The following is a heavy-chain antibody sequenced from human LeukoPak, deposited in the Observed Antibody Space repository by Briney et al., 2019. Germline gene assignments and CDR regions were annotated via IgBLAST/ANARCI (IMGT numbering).Heavy chain of an antibody. CDR1: GFTFDDYA. CDR3: AKDWVPYYYDSSGRLNWFDP. CDR2: ISWNSVSI. V-gene: IGHV3-9*01. D-gene: IGHD3-22*01. Sequence: GGSLRLSCAASGFTFDDYAMHWVRQAPGKGLEWVSGISWNSVSIGYADSVKGRFTISRDNSKNTLYLQMNSLRAEDTAVYYCAKDWVPYYYDSSGRLNWFDPWGQGTLVTVSS. J-gene: IGHJ5*02.